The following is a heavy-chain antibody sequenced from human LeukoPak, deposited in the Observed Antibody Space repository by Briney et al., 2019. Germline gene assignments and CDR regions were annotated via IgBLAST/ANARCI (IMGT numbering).Heavy chain of an antibody. Sequence: SETLSLTCTVSGGSVTSSYWSWIRQSLGRGLEWIGYIYHTGNTNYNPSLESRVTISVDTSKNQFSLKLTSVAAADTAVYYCARGFYDTRGYSNAFDMWGQGTMVTVSS. CDR1: GGSVTSSY. V-gene: IGHV4-59*02. CDR3: ARGFYDTRGYSNAFDM. J-gene: IGHJ3*02. D-gene: IGHD3-22*01. CDR2: IYHTGNT.